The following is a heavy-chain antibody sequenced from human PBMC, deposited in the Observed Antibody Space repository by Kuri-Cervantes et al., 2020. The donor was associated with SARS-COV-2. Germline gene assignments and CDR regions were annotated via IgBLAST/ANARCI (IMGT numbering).Heavy chain of an antibody. CDR2: IYPGDSDT. J-gene: IGHJ6*02. V-gene: IGHV5-51*01. CDR3: ARVQALRELHLYYYYGMDV. D-gene: IGHD2-15*01. Sequence: GESLKISCKGSGYSFTSYWIGWVRQMPGKGLEWMGIIYPGDSDTRYSPSFQGQVTISADKSISTAYLQWSSLKAPDTAVYYCARVQALRELHLYYYYGMDVWGQGTTVTVSS. CDR1: GYSFTSYW.